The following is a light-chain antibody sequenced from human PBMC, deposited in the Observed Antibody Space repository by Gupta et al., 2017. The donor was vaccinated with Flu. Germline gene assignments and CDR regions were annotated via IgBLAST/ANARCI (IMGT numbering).Light chain of an antibody. Sequence: SYELTQPPSVSVSPGQTASITCSGDKLGDKYACWYQQKPGQSPGRVIYQDSKRPSGIPERFSGSNSGNKATLTISGTQTMEEADDYCQAWESRTEVFGGGTKMTVL. V-gene: IGLV3-1*01. CDR2: QDS. CDR3: QAWESRTEV. CDR1: KLGDKY. J-gene: IGLJ2*01.